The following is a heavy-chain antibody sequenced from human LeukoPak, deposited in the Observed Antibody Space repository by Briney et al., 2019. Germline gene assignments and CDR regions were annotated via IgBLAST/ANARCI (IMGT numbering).Heavy chain of an antibody. CDR3: ASGWYVGYFDY. D-gene: IGHD6-19*01. J-gene: IGHJ4*02. CDR2: ISTNGDST. CDR1: GFTFSTYA. Sequence: GGSLRLSCAASGFTFSTYAMHWVRQAPGKGLEYVSAISTNGDSTYYADSVKGRFTISRDNAKNSLYLQMNSLRAEDTAVYYCASGWYVGYFDYWGQGTLVTVSS. V-gene: IGHV3-64*04.